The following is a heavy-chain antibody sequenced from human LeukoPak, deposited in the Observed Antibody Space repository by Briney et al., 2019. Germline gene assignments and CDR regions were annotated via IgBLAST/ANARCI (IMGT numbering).Heavy chain of an antibody. V-gene: IGHV4-59*01. J-gene: IGHJ4*02. CDR1: GGSINNYY. CDR3: ARSSSGRTPPGY. CDR2: IYYSGGSGST. Sequence: SSETLSLTGTVSGGSINNYYWSWIRQSPGKGLEWIGYIYYSGGSGSTNYNPSFKSRVTISVDMSKNQFSLKLNSVAAADTAVYYCARSSSGRTPPGYWGQGTLVTVSS. D-gene: IGHD3-22*01.